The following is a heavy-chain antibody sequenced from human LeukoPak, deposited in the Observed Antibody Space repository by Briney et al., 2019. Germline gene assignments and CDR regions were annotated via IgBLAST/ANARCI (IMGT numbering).Heavy chain of an antibody. CDR3: AKESWLAEHFSYYFDY. Sequence: GGSLRLSCAASGFTFSSYGMHWVRQAPGKGLEWVAVISYDGSNKYYADSVKGRFTNSRDNSKNTLYLQMNSLRAEDTAVYYCAKESWLAEHFSYYFDYWGQGTLVTVSS. D-gene: IGHD6-19*01. CDR2: ISYDGSNK. J-gene: IGHJ4*02. CDR1: GFTFSSYG. V-gene: IGHV3-30*18.